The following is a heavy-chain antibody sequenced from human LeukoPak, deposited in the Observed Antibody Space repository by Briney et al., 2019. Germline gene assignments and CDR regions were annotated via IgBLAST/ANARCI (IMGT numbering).Heavy chain of an antibody. V-gene: IGHV3-30-3*01. J-gene: IGHJ4*02. CDR1: GFTFSSYA. D-gene: IGHD4-17*01. CDR2: ISYDGSNK. Sequence: PGRSLSPSCAASGFTFSSYAMHWVRQAPGKGLEWVAVISYDGSNKYYADSVKGRFTISRDNSKNTLYLQMNSLRAEDTAVYYCARDAGGSTVTTSDFDYWGQGTLVTVSS. CDR3: ARDAGGSTVTTSDFDY.